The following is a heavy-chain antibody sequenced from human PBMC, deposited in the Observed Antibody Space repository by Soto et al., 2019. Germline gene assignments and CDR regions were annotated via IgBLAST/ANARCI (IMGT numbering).Heavy chain of an antibody. J-gene: IGHJ6*02. CDR3: ARVSSSIVVVPDYGMDV. D-gene: IGHD2-15*01. Sequence: QVQLVQSGVEVKKPGASVKVSCKASGYTFISHGISWVRQAPGQGLEWMGWISGKNGNTNYAQKLQGRVTLTTDKSTSTAYMELRSLRSDDTAVYYGARVSSSIVVVPDYGMDVWGQGTTVTVSS. CDR1: GYTFISHG. V-gene: IGHV1-18*04. CDR2: ISGKNGNT.